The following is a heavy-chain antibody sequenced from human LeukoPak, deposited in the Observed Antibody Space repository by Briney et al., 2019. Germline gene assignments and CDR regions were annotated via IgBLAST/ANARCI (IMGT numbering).Heavy chain of an antibody. D-gene: IGHD1-14*01. CDR2: IYYNGIT. J-gene: IGHJ4*02. CDR3: ARVRLGRTYYFDY. CDR1: GGSISSYY. V-gene: IGHV4-59*12. Sequence: SETLSLTCTVSGGSISSYYWSWIRQPPGKGLEWIGYIYYNGITNYNPSLKSRVTISVDTSRNHFSLKLSSVTAADTAVYYCARVRLGRTYYFDYWGQGTLVTVSS.